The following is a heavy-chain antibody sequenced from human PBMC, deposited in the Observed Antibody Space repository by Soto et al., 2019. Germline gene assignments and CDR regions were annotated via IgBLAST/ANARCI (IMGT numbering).Heavy chain of an antibody. CDR1: GGSFSGYY. Sequence: LSLTCAVYGGSFSGYYWSWIRQPPWKGLEWIGEINHSGSTNYNPSLKSRVTISVDTSKNQFSLKLSALTAADTAVYYCAIAKSGVAAAGTPGINYYYGMDVWGQGTTVTVSS. CDR2: INHSGST. D-gene: IGHD6-13*01. CDR3: AIAKSGVAAAGTPGINYYYGMDV. V-gene: IGHV4-34*01. J-gene: IGHJ6*02.